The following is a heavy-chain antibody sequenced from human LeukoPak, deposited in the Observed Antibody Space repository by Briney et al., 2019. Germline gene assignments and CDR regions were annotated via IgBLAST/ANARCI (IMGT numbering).Heavy chain of an antibody. CDR3: ARAPYGDSARFDY. J-gene: IGHJ4*02. V-gene: IGHV4-30-4*08. Sequence: SETLSLTCTVSGGSISSGDYYWSWIRQPPGKGLEWIGYIYYSGSTYYNPSLKSRVTISVDTSKKQFSLKLSSVTAADTAVYYCARAPYGDSARFDYWGQGTLVTVSS. CDR1: GGSISSGDYY. D-gene: IGHD4-17*01. CDR2: IYYSGST.